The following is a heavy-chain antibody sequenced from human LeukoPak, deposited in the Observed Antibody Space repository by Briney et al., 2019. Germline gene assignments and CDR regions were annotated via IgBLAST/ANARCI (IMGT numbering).Heavy chain of an antibody. CDR2: INHSGST. J-gene: IGHJ4*02. CDR1: GGSFSGYY. D-gene: IGHD4/OR15-4a*01. V-gene: IGHV4-34*01. Sequence: SETLSLTCAVYGGSFSGYYWSWIRQPPGKGLEWIGEINHSGSTNYNPSLKSRVTISVDTSKNQFSLKLSSVTAADTAVYYCARGPQALTGSYYFDYWGQGTLVTVSS. CDR3: ARGPQALTGSYYFDY.